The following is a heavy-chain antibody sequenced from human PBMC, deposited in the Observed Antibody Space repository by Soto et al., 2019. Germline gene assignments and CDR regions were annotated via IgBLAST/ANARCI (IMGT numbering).Heavy chain of an antibody. CDR3: ARLGTGIVVMVAASWWEGYFDY. Sequence: QVQLVQSGAEVKKPGASVKVSCKASGYTFTSYGLSWVRQAPGQGLEWMGWISGYNGNTNYAQKLKGRVTMTTDATTSTDNMELRSLRSVGTVVYDCARLGTGIVVMVAASWWEGYFDYWGQGTLVTVSS. J-gene: IGHJ4*02. CDR2: ISGYNGNT. CDR1: GYTFTSYG. D-gene: IGHD2-15*01. V-gene: IGHV1-18*01.